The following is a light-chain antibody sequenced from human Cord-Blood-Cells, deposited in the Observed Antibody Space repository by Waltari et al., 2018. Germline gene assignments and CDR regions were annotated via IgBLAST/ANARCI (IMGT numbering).Light chain of an antibody. Sequence: QSALTQPASVSGSPGQSITISCTGTSSDVGGYNYVSWYQQHPGKAPKLMIYDVSNRPSGVSNRLSGSKSGNTASLTISGLQAEDEADDYCSSYTSSSTLDVVFGGGTKLTVL. CDR3: SSYTSSSTLDVV. V-gene: IGLV2-14*01. CDR2: DVS. J-gene: IGLJ2*01. CDR1: SSDVGGYNY.